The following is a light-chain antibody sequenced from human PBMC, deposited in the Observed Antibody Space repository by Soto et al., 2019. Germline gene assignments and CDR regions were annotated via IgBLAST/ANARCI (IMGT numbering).Light chain of an antibody. V-gene: IGKV3-15*01. CDR3: QQYTNWPPWT. Sequence: EIVMTQSPATLSVSPGERATLSCRASQSVTTNLAWYQQKPGQAPTLLIYGASTRATGIPARFSGSGSGTEFTLTIRSLQSDDLAVYCCQQYTNWPPWTFGKGTRV. CDR1: QSVTTN. J-gene: IGKJ1*01. CDR2: GAS.